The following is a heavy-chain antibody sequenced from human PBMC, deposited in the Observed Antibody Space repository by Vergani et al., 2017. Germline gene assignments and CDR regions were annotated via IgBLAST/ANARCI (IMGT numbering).Heavy chain of an antibody. V-gene: IGHV3-33*01. CDR1: GFTFSSHG. CDR2: IWYDGSNK. J-gene: IGHJ5*01. CDR3: ARWGNEKRLDS. D-gene: IGHD1-1*01. Sequence: QVQLVESEGGVVQPGRSLTLSCVASGFTFSSHGMHWVRQAPGKGLEWLAVIWYDGSNKYYGDSVKDRFTISRDNSKNTLYLQMNSLRVEDTAVYYCARWGNEKRLDSWGQGTLITVSS.